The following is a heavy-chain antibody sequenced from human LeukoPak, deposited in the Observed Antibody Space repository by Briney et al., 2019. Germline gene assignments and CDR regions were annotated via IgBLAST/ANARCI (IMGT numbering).Heavy chain of an antibody. D-gene: IGHD2-15*01. CDR2: INHSGST. J-gene: IGHJ3*02. CDR3: ARAKGYCSGGSCYSLYGAFDI. Sequence: SETLSLTRVGYGGSFSGYYWSGLRQPPRKGLEWIGEINHSGSTNYNPSLKSRVTIPVDTSKNQFSLKLSSVTAADTAVYYCARAKGYCSGGSCYSLYGAFDIWGQGTMVTVSS. V-gene: IGHV4-34*01. CDR1: GGSFSGYY.